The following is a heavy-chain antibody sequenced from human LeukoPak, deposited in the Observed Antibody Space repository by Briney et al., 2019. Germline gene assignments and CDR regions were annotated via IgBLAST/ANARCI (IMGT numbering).Heavy chain of an antibody. J-gene: IGHJ1*01. CDR3: ARGNCSGGSCYVVEYFQH. CDR1: GYTFTSYY. D-gene: IGHD2-15*01. Sequence: ASVKVSCKASGYTFTSYYMHWVRQAPGQGLEWMGIINPSGGSTSYAQKFQGRVTMTRDMSTSTVYMELSSLRSEDTAVYYCARGNCSGGSCYVVEYFQHWGQGTLVTVSS. V-gene: IGHV1-46*01. CDR2: INPSGGST.